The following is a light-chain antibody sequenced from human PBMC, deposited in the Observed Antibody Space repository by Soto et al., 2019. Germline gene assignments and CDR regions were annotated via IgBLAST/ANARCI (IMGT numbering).Light chain of an antibody. CDR3: QQYGSSLIT. J-gene: IGKJ5*01. Sequence: EIVLTQSPGTLSLSPGERATISCRASQSVSSSYLAWYQQKPGRAPRLLIYVASSRATGIPDRFSGSGSGTDFTLTISRLEPEDFAVYYCQQYGSSLITFGQGTRLEIK. CDR1: QSVSSSY. CDR2: VAS. V-gene: IGKV3-20*01.